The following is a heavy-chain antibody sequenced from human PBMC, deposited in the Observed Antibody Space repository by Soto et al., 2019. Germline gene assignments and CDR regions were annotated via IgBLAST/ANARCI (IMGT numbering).Heavy chain of an antibody. V-gene: IGHV3-23*01. J-gene: IGHJ4*02. CDR3: AKAPQPVGGWPLAH. CDR1: GFTFSTYT. CDR2: IIQSGET. Sequence: EVLLLESGGGLVQSGGSLRLTCAASGFTFSTYTMSWVRQAPGEGLEWVSGIIQSGETFYADSVKGRFTISRDNSNNILYRKTHTRRVDDTPVFYCAKAPQPVGGWPLAHGGRGPLVPVPS. D-gene: IGHD2-15*01.